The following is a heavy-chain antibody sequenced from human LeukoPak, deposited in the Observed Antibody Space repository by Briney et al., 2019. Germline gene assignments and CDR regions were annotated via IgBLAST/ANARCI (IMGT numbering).Heavy chain of an antibody. CDR2: ISSNGGST. Sequence: RGTLKISCSASGLTISSYAMHWVRQAPGKGLEYVSAISSNGGSTYYADSVKGRFTISRDNSKNPLYLQMSSLRAEDTAVYYCVKDRAPYGSGSYYYFDYWGQGTLVTVSS. V-gene: IGHV3-64D*06. D-gene: IGHD3-10*01. J-gene: IGHJ4*02. CDR1: GLTISSYA. CDR3: VKDRAPYGSGSYYYFDY.